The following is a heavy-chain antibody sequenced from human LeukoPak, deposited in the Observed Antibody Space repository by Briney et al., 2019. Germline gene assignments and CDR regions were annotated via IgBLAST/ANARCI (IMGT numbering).Heavy chain of an antibody. J-gene: IGHJ6*03. CDR3: ARGGLIAAAGTRYYYYYYMDV. CDR1: GYTFSGYY. V-gene: IGHV1-2*02. Sequence: ASVKVSCKASGYTFSGYYMHWVRQAPGQGLEWMGWINPNSGGTNYAQKFQGRVTMTRDTSISTAYMELSRLRSDDTAVYYCARGGLIAAAGTRYYYYYYMDVWGKGTTVTVSS. CDR2: INPNSGGT. D-gene: IGHD6-13*01.